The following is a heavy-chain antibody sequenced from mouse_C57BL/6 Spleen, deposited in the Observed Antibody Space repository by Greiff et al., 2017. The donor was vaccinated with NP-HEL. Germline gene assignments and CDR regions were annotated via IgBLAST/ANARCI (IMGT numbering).Heavy chain of an antibody. J-gene: IGHJ2*01. CDR1: GFTFTDYY. D-gene: IGHD2-3*01. CDR3: ARSYGYYGDYFDY. Sequence: EVQRVESGGGLVQPGGSLSLSCAASGFTFTDYYMSWVRQPPGKALEWLGFIRNKANGYTTEYSASVKGRFTISRDNSQSILYLQMNALRAEDSATYYCARSYGYYGDYFDYWGQGTTLTVSS. V-gene: IGHV7-3*01. CDR2: IRNKANGYTT.